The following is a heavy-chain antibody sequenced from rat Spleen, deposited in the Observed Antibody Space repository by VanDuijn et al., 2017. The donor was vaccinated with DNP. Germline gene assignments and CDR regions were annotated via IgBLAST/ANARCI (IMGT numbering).Heavy chain of an antibody. CDR1: GFTFSKFW. Sequence: EVQLVESGGGLVQPGRSLKLSCVASGFTFSKFWMTWIRQVPGKGLEWIASITNTASHTYYLESVKGRFTISRNNAENSLYLQMNSLKSEDTATYYCAREQHFHFDYWGQGVMVTVSS. D-gene: IGHD1-10*01. V-gene: IGHV5-31*01. CDR2: ITNTASHT. CDR3: AREQHFHFDY. J-gene: IGHJ2*01.